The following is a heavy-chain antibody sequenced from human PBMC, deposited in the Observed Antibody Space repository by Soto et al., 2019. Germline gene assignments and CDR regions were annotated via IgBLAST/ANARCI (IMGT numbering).Heavy chain of an antibody. CDR2: INAGNGNT. CDR3: ARGPLRGSDELDWFDS. D-gene: IGHD1-26*01. Sequence: QVQLVQSGAEVKKPGSSVKVSCKASGYTFTSYAMHWVRQAPGQRLEWMGWINAGNGNTKYSQKFQGRVTITRDTSASTAYMEVSSLRSEDTAVYYCARGPLRGSDELDWFDSWGQGTLVTVSS. V-gene: IGHV1-3*01. J-gene: IGHJ5*01. CDR1: GYTFTSYA.